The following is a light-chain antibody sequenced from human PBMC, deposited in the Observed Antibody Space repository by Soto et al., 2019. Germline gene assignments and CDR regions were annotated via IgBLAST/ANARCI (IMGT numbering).Light chain of an antibody. J-gene: IGKJ5*01. CDR3: QQRSNWPT. V-gene: IGKV3-11*01. CDR1: QSVSSY. Sequence: EIVLTQSPATLSLSPGERANLSCRASQSVSSYLAWYQQKPGQAPRLLIYDASNRATGIPVRFSGSGSGTDFTLTISSLEPEDFAVYYCQQRSNWPTFGQGTRLEIK. CDR2: DAS.